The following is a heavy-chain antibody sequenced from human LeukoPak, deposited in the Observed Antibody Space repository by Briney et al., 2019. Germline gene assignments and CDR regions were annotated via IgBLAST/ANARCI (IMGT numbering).Heavy chain of an antibody. J-gene: IGHJ4*02. V-gene: IGHV3-30*02. D-gene: IGHD4-23*01. CDR1: GFTFSSYG. CDR2: IRYDGSNK. Sequence: GGSLRLSCAASGFTFSSYGMHWVRQAPGKGLEWVAFIRYDGSNKYYADSVKGRFTISRDNAKNSLYLQMNSLRAEDTAVYYCARVYGGNLPFDYWGQGTLVTVSS. CDR3: ARVYGGNLPFDY.